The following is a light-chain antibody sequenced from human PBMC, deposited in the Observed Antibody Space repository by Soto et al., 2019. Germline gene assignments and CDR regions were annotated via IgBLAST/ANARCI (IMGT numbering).Light chain of an antibody. V-gene: IGKV1-39*01. CDR1: QSISSY. J-gene: IGKJ4*01. CDR3: QQSYSTPL. Sequence: DIQMTQSPSSLSASVGDRVTITCRASQSISSYLNWYQQKPGKAPKLLIYAASSLQSGVPSRFNGSRSGTDFTLTISSLQPEDFATYYCQQSYSTPLFGGGTKVEIK. CDR2: AAS.